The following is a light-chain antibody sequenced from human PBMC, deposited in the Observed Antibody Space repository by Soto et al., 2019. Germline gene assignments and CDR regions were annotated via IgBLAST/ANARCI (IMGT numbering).Light chain of an antibody. CDR3: QHRANWPLT. V-gene: IGKV3-11*01. CDR2: DAS. CDR1: QSVASY. Sequence: EVVLPQSPATLSLSPGERATLSCRASQSVASYLAWYQQRPGQAPRLLVYDASNRAPGIPARFSGSGSGTDFTLTINSLEPEDFAVYYCQHRANWPLTFGGGTRVELK. J-gene: IGKJ4*01.